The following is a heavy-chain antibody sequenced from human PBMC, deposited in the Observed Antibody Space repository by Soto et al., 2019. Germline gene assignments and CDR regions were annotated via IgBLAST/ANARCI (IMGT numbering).Heavy chain of an antibody. V-gene: IGHV4-39*01. CDR3: ARQTWGSLPLEAFYI. D-gene: IGHD7-27*01. CDR1: GGSISSSSYY. J-gene: IGHJ3*02. Sequence: QLQLQESGPGLVKPSETLSLTCTVSGGSISSSSYYWGWIRQPPGKGLEWIGRIYYSGRTYYHPSLKSRVTISVDTSKNQFSLKLSSVTAADTAVYHCARQTWGSLPLEAFYIWGQGTMVTVSS. CDR2: IYYSGRT.